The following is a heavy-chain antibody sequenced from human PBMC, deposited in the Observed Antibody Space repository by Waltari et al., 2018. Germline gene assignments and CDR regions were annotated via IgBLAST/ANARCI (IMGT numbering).Heavy chain of an antibody. CDR1: GFTCVDSA. J-gene: IGHJ5*02. CDR3: ARDLMYVEHPLFDR. V-gene: IGHV3-49*04. Sequence: DVQLAESGGGLVQRGRSLRLSCTTSGFTCVDSARSWVRQAPGQGLEWVGFIRSKAYAETTDYAASVRGRFTISRDDSKSIAYLQMNSLKTEDTAIYFCARDLMYVEHPLFDRWGQGTLVTVSS. D-gene: IGHD3-16*01. CDR2: IRSKAYAETT.